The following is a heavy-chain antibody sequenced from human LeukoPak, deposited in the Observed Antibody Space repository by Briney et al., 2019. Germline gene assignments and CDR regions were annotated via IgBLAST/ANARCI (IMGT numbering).Heavy chain of an antibody. D-gene: IGHD3-10*01. Sequence: GASVKVSCKASGYTFTSYGISSVRQAPGQGLEWMGWISAYNGNTNYAQKLQGRVTMTTDTSTSTAYMELRSLRSDDTAVYYCARDREYYYGSGSYYNVHVTFDYWGQGTLVTVSS. CDR1: GYTFTSYG. CDR3: ARDREYYYGSGSYYNVHVTFDY. J-gene: IGHJ4*02. CDR2: ISAYNGNT. V-gene: IGHV1-18*01.